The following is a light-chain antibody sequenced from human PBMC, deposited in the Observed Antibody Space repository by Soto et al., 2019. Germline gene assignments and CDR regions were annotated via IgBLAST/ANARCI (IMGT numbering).Light chain of an antibody. V-gene: IGLV3-21*02. Sequence: SYELTQPPSVSVAPGQTASITCGGNVIGSISVHWYQQKPGQAPVLVVFDDSDRPSGIPERFSGSNSRNTATLTISRVEAGDEADYYCQVWDSSSDHVIFGVGTKVTVL. J-gene: IGLJ2*01. CDR3: QVWDSSSDHVI. CDR2: DDS. CDR1: VIGSIS.